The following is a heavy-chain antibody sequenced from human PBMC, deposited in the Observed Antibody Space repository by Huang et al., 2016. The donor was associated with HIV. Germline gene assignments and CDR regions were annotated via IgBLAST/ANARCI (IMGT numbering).Heavy chain of an antibody. CDR3: ARGIAAAE. CDR2: IIPIFGTA. D-gene: IGHD6-13*01. V-gene: IGHV1-69*01. CDR1: GGTFSSYA. Sequence: QVQLVQSGAEVKKPGSSGKVSCKASGGTFSSYAISWGRQAPGQGLEGRGGIIPIFGTANAAQKFQGRVTITANEATSTAYMKLSSLRSEDKAVYYCARGIAAAEWGQGTLVTVSS. J-gene: IGHJ4*02.